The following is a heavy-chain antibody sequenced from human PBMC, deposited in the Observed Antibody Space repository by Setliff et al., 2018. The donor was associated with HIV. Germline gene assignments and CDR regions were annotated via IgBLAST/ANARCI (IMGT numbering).Heavy chain of an antibody. Sequence: SETLSLTCTVSGVSISSGSYYWSWIRQPAGKGLEWIGRIYTTGITNYIPSLKSRVTISLDTSKNQFSLKLTSVTAADTAVYYCARGPRPVDVDYYYMDVWGKGTTVTVSS. CDR3: ARGPRPVDVDYYYMDV. J-gene: IGHJ6*03. CDR1: GVSISSGSYY. CDR2: IYTTGIT. V-gene: IGHV4-61*02.